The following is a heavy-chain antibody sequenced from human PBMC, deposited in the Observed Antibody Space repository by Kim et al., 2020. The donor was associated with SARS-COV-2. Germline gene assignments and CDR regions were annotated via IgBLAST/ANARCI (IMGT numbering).Heavy chain of an antibody. D-gene: IGHD1-26*01. Sequence: SVKGRFTISRDNSRNTLYLQMNSLRAEDTAVYYCAKVFMVGATTRYYFDYWGQGTLVTVSS. V-gene: IGHV3-23*01. J-gene: IGHJ4*02. CDR3: AKVFMVGATTRYYFDY.